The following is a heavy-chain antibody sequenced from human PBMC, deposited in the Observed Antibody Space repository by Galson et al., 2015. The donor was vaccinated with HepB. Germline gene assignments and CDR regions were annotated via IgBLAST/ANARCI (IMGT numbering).Heavy chain of an antibody. CDR3: ATDDYGDYGRGGFDY. V-gene: IGHV1-18*01. CDR1: GYTFTSYG. Sequence: SVKVSCKASGYTFTSYGISWVRQAPGQGLEWMGWISAYNGNTNYAQKLQGRVTMTTDTSTSTAYMELRSLRSDDTAVYYCATDDYGDYGRGGFDYWGQGTLVTVSS. J-gene: IGHJ4*02. D-gene: IGHD4-17*01. CDR2: ISAYNGNT.